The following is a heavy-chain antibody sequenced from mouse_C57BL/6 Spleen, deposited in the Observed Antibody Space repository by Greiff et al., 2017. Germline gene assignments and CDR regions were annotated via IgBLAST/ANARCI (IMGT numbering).Heavy chain of an antibody. CDR1: GYAFSSSW. J-gene: IGHJ4*01. CDR3: ARRYYSNYYAMDY. CDR2: IYPGDGDT. V-gene: IGHV1-82*01. Sequence: QVQLQQSGPELVKPGASVKISCKASGYAFSSSWMNWVKQRPGKGLEWIGRIYPGDGDTNYNGKFKGKAKLTADKSSSTAYMQLSSLTSEDSAVYFCARRYYSNYYAMDYWGQGTSVTVSS. D-gene: IGHD2-5*01.